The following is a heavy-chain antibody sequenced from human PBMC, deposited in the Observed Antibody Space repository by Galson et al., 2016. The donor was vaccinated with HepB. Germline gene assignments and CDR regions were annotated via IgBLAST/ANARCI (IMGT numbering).Heavy chain of an antibody. D-gene: IGHD2-2*01. CDR3: ARGPHIVLVPGSSATDAFDI. CDR1: GYTFTSYT. CDR2: ISPYNGNT. Sequence: SVKVSCKASGYTFTSYTLSWVRQAPGQGLEYMGWISPYNGNTNYAQKFQDRVTMTTDTPTSTVYMELRSLTSDDTAVYYCARGPHIVLVPGSSATDAFDIWGQGTMVTVSS. J-gene: IGHJ3*02. V-gene: IGHV1-18*01.